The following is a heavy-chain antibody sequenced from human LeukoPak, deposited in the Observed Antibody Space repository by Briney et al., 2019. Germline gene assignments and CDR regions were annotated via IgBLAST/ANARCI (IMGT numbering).Heavy chain of an antibody. CDR3: AATYYYHSSGYYQFDY. CDR2: SYYSGST. V-gene: IGHV4-39*01. Sequence: SETLSLTCTVSGGSISSSFYYWGWIRQPPGKGLAWIGRSYYSGSTYYNPSLKSRVTISVNTSKNQFSPKLSSVTAADTAVYYCAATYYYHSSGYYQFDYWSQGTLVTVSS. J-gene: IGHJ4*02. D-gene: IGHD3-22*01. CDR1: GGSISSSFYY.